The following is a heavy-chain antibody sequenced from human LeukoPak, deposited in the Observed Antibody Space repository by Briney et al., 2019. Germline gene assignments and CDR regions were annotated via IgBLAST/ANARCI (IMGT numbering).Heavy chain of an antibody. CDR1: GYTFTSYY. V-gene: IGHV1-46*01. Sequence: ASVKVSCKASGYTFTSYYMHWVRQAPGQGLEWMGVINPSGGSKSYAQKFQGRVTMNRDTSTSTVYMELSSLRSEDTAVYYCARDGVRDGYKYWYFDLWGRGTLVTVSS. D-gene: IGHD5-24*01. CDR3: ARDGVRDGYKYWYFDL. J-gene: IGHJ2*01. CDR2: INPSGGSK.